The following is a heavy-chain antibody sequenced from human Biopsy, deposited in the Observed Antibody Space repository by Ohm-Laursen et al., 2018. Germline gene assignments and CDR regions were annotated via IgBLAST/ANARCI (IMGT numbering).Heavy chain of an antibody. D-gene: IGHD1-26*01. J-gene: IGHJ4*02. V-gene: IGHV1-8*02. CDR3: ARWETTLGRSLDS. CDR1: GYTFTSYA. CDR2: MSPNTGNT. Sequence: ASVKVSCKVSGYTFTSYAISWVRQATGQGLEWMGWMSPNTGNTVYAQRFQDRVTMTSDTSTGTAYMELTSLTSDDTAVYFCARWETTLGRSLDSWGQGTLVAVSS.